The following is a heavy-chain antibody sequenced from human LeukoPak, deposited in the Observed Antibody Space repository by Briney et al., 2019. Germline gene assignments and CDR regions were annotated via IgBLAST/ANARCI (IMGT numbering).Heavy chain of an antibody. Sequence: GASVKASCKASGYTFTSYCMHWVRQAPGQGLEWWGIIKPSGGSTSYAQKFQGRVTMTRDTSTSTVYMELSSLRSEDTAVYYCARDLDRHSGMDVWGQGTTGTVSS. CDR2: IKPSGGST. D-gene: IGHD3-9*01. CDR1: GYTFTSYC. J-gene: IGHJ6*02. V-gene: IGHV1-46*01. CDR3: ARDLDRHSGMDV.